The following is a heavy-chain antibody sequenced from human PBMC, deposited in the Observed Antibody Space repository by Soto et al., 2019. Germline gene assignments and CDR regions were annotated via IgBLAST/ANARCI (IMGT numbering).Heavy chain of an antibody. Sequence: SVTVSVTCTVAGGCICSGGFSWRWIRQPPGRGLEWLGYIYYSARTYYNPSLKGRVTFSVDKSKNQFSLKLTSLTAAYAAVYFYAKDGVSACYSSNYWTQGALVTGS. CDR2: IYYSART. V-gene: IGHV4-30-2*01. J-gene: IGHJ4*02. CDR1: GGCICSGGFS. CDR3: AKDGVSACYSSNY. D-gene: IGHD6-13*01.